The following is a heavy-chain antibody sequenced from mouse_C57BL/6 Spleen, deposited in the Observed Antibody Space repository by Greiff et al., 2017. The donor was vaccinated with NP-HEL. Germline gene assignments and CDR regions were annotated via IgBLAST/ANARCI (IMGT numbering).Heavy chain of an antibody. Sequence: VQLKESGPELVKPGASVKISCKASGYSFTDYNMNWVKQSNGKSLEWIGVINPNYGTTSYNQKFKGKATLTVDQSSSTAYMQLNSLTSEDSAVYYCARTGNGYYPYYFDYWGQGTTLTVSS. CDR2: INPNYGTT. CDR1: GYSFTDYN. J-gene: IGHJ2*01. CDR3: ARTGNGYYPYYFDY. D-gene: IGHD2-3*01. V-gene: IGHV1-39*01.